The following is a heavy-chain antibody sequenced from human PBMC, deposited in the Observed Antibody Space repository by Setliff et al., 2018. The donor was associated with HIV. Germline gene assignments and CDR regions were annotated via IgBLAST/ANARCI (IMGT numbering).Heavy chain of an antibody. J-gene: IGHJ5*02. D-gene: IGHD1-26*01. CDR2: IYTSGSA. CDR1: GVSISNYY. V-gene: IGHV4-4*09. Sequence: PSETLSLTCTVSGVSISNYYWSWIRQPPGKGLEWIGCIYTSGSANYNPSLKSRVTISVDTSKNQFSLKLNSVTAADTAVYYCARHPRWDWFDPWGQGTLVTVSS. CDR3: ARHPRWDWFDP.